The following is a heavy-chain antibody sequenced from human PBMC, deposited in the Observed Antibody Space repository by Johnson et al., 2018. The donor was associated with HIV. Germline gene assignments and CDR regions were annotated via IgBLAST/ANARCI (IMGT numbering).Heavy chain of an antibody. CDR2: ISGSGGST. J-gene: IGHJ3*02. CDR3: ARDRGQRAPLCAFDI. V-gene: IGHV3-20*04. Sequence: VQLVESGGGLVQPGGSLRLSCAASGFTFSSHAMSWVRQAPGKGLEWVSGISGSGGSTGYAPSVKGRFTISRDNAKNSLYLQMNSLRAEDTALYYCARDRGQRAPLCAFDIWGQGTMVTVSS. D-gene: IGHD3-10*01. CDR1: GFTFSSHA.